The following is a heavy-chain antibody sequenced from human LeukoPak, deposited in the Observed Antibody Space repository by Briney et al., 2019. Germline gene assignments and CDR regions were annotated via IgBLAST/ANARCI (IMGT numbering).Heavy chain of an antibody. CDR3: ARGVPTQWLVRWGFDY. V-gene: IGHV1-2*02. CDR2: INPNSGGT. J-gene: IGHJ4*02. Sequence: ASVKVSCKASEYTFTGYYIHWVRQAPGQGLEWMGWINPNSGGTNYAQKFQGRVTMTRDTSISTAYMELSRLRSDDTAVYYCARGVPTQWLVRWGFDYWGQGTLVTVSS. D-gene: IGHD6-19*01. CDR1: EYTFTGYY.